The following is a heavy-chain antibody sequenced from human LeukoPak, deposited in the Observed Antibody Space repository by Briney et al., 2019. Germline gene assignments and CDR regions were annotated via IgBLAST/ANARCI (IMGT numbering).Heavy chain of an antibody. Sequence: SETLSLTCAVYGGSFSGYYWSWIRQPPGKGLEWIGEINHSGSTNYNPSLKSRVTISVDTSKNQFSLKLSSVTAADTAVYYCARPDSRYCSGGSCSYYFDHWGQGTLVTVSS. D-gene: IGHD2-15*01. CDR1: GGSFSGYY. J-gene: IGHJ4*02. CDR2: INHSGST. V-gene: IGHV4-34*01. CDR3: ARPDSRYCSGGSCSYYFDH.